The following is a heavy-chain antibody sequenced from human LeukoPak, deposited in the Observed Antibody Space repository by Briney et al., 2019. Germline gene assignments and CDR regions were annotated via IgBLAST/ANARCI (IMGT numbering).Heavy chain of an antibody. Sequence: SETLSLTCTVSGGSISSYYWSWIRQPPGKGLEWIGYINYSGSTNYNPSLKSRVSISIDTSQNQFSLNLISVTAADTAVYYCARQIGSYYIMDYWGQGTLVTVSS. CDR1: GGSISSYY. D-gene: IGHD1-26*01. CDR3: ARQIGSYYIMDY. J-gene: IGHJ4*02. CDR2: INYSGST. V-gene: IGHV4-59*08.